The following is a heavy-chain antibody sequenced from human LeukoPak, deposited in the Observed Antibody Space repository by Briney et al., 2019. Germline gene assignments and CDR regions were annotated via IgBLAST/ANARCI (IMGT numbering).Heavy chain of an antibody. Sequence: SETLSLTCTVSGGSISSGGYYWSWIRQHPGKGLEWIGYIYYSGSTYYNPSLKSRVTISVDTSKNQFSLKLSSVTAADTAVYYCARVFGFGERKYPGGVLWFDPWGQGTLVTVSS. CDR3: ARVFGFGERKYPGGVLWFDP. CDR1: GGSISSGGYY. CDR2: IYYSGST. D-gene: IGHD3-10*01. V-gene: IGHV4-30-4*08. J-gene: IGHJ5*02.